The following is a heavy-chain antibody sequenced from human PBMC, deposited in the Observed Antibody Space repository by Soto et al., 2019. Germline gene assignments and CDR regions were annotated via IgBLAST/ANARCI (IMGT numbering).Heavy chain of an antibody. D-gene: IGHD4-17*01. V-gene: IGHV5-51*01. Sequence: GESLKISCQGFGYSFTSFWIGWVRQMPGKGLEWMGIIYPGDSDTRYSPSFQGQVTISADKSISTAYLQWSSLKASDTAMYYCARLTNGGATTVVTRVSVSYGMDVWGQGTTVTVSS. CDR1: GYSFTSFW. J-gene: IGHJ6*02. CDR2: IYPGDSDT. CDR3: ARLTNGGATTVVTRVSVSYGMDV.